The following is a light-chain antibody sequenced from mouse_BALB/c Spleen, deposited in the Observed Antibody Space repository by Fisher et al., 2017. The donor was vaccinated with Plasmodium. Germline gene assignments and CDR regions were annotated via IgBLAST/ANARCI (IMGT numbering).Light chain of an antibody. V-gene: IGKV1-135*01. J-gene: IGKJ1*01. CDR2: LVS. Sequence: DILLTQTPLTLSVTIGQPASISCESSQSLLNSDGKTYLSWLLQRPGQSPKRLIYLVSKLDSGVPDRFTGSGSGTDFTLKISRVEAEDLGIYYCWQGTHSWTFGGGTNLEIK. CDR3: WQGTHSWT. CDR1: QSLLNSDGKTY.